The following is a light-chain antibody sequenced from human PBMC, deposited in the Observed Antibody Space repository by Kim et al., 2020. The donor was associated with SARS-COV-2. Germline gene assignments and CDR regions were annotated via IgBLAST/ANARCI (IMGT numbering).Light chain of an antibody. Sequence: QSVLTQPPSVSGAPGQRVTISCTGSNSNIGAGYDVHWYQQLPGTAPKLLIYGDDSRPSGVPDRFSGSKSGTSASLAITGLQAEDEADYYCQSYDRSLSGSGVIGGGTQLTVL. V-gene: IGLV1-40*01. CDR3: QSYDRSLSGSGV. CDR1: NSNIGAGYD. J-gene: IGLJ2*01. CDR2: GDD.